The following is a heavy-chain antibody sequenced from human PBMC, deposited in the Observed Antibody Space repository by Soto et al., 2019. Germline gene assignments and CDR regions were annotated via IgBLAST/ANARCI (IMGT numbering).Heavy chain of an antibody. D-gene: IGHD4-17*01. CDR3: ARPTTVIYFDY. J-gene: IGHJ4*02. CDR2: ISGSGGST. Sequence: EVQLLESGGGLVQPGGSLRLSCAASGFTLSSYVMSWVRQAPGKGLEWVSAISGSGGSTYYADSVKGRFTISRDKSKNTLYLQMNSLRAEDTAVYYCARPTTVIYFDYWGQGTLVTVSS. V-gene: IGHV3-23*01. CDR1: GFTLSSYV.